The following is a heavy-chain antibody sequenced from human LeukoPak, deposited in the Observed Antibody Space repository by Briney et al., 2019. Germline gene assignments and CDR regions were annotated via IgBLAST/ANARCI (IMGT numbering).Heavy chain of an antibody. V-gene: IGHV1-18*01. D-gene: IGHD2-2*01. CDR1: GYTFTSYG. J-gene: IGHJ6*03. Sequence: GASVKVSCKASGYTFTSYGISWVRQAPGQGLEWMGWISAYNGNTNYAQKLQGRVTMTTDTSTSTAYMELRSLRSDDTAVYYCARDAWSSSTSLPLYYYYMDVWGKGTTVTVSS. CDR3: ARDAWSSSTSLPLYYYYMDV. CDR2: ISAYNGNT.